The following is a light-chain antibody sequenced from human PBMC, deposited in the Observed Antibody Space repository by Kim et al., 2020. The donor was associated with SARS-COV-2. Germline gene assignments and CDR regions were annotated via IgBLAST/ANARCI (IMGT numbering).Light chain of an antibody. Sequence: GQSVTISCTGTSSDVGDYNYVSWYQQHPGEAPKVMIYEVSERPSGVPDRFSGSKSGNTASLTVSGLQTEDEADYYCSSYAGSNIVVFGGGTQLTVL. J-gene: IGLJ2*01. CDR3: SSYAGSNIVV. CDR1: SSDVGDYNY. CDR2: EVS. V-gene: IGLV2-8*01.